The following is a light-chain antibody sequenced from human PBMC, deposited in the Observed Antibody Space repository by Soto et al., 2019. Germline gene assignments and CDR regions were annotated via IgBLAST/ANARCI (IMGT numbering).Light chain of an antibody. CDR2: EVT. CDR3: SSYAGSKNV. V-gene: IGLV2-8*01. J-gene: IGLJ2*01. CDR1: SSDVGGYKY. Sequence: QSVLIQPPSASGSPGQSVTISCTGTSSDVGGYKYVSWFQHHPGKAPKLMIYEVTKRPSGVPDRFAGSKSGNTASLTVSGLQAEDEADYYCSSYAGSKNVFGGGTKLTVL.